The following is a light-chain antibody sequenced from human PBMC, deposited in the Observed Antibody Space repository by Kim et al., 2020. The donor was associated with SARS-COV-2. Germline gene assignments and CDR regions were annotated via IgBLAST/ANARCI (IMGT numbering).Light chain of an antibody. V-gene: IGKV1-39*01. CDR3: QQSYSTPRT. CDR1: QSISSY. J-gene: IGKJ2*01. Sequence: DIQMTQSPSSLSASVGDRVTITCRASQSISSYLNWYQQKPGKAPKLLIYAASSLQSGVPSRFSGSGSGTDFTLTISSLQPEDFATYYCQQSYSTPRTLGQGTELE. CDR2: AAS.